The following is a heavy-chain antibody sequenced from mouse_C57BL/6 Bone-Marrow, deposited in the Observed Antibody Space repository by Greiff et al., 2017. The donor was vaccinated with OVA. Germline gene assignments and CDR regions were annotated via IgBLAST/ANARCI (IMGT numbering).Heavy chain of an antibody. Sequence: EVMLVESGGGLVKPGGSLKLSCAASGFTFSSYAMSWVRQTPEKRLEWVATISDGGSYTYYPDNVKGRFTISRDNAKNNLYLQLSHLKSEDTAMYYCASPYDSNDPAWFAYWGQGTLVTVSA. D-gene: IGHD2-5*01. CDR2: ISDGGSYT. CDR3: ASPYDSNDPAWFAY. V-gene: IGHV5-4*03. J-gene: IGHJ3*01. CDR1: GFTFSSYA.